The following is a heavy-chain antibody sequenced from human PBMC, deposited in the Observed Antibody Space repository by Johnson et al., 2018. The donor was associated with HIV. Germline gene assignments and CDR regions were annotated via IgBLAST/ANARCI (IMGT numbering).Heavy chain of an antibody. CDR1: GFTFRSYA. J-gene: IGHJ3*02. Sequence: QVQLVESGGGVVQPGRSLRLSCAASGFTFRSYAIHWVRQAPGKGLEWVAVISYDGTNKYSADSVKGRFTISRDNSKNTPYLQMNSLRAEDTAVYYCARDRVWFGELYAFDIWGQGTMVTVSS. CDR2: ISYDGTNK. D-gene: IGHD3-10*01. V-gene: IGHV3-30-3*01. CDR3: ARDRVWFGELYAFDI.